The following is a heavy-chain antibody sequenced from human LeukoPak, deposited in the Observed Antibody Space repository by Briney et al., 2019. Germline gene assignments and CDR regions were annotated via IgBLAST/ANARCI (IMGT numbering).Heavy chain of an antibody. CDR3: ARDKRDIVVVPAQPTGMDV. Sequence: SETLSLTCTVPRGSISRYYGSWVRQPAREGREWMGRVYTSGSTHYTPSLQSRLTMSVDTSKNQFSLKLSSVTAADTAVYYCARDKRDIVVVPAQPTGMDVWGQGTTVTVSS. V-gene: IGHV4-4*07. CDR1: RGSISRYY. CDR2: VYTSGST. D-gene: IGHD2-2*01. J-gene: IGHJ6*02.